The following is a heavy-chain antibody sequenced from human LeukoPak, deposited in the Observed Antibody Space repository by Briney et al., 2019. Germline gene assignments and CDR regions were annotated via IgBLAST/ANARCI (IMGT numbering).Heavy chain of an antibody. CDR1: GGSISSYY. CDR2: IYNSGSI. J-gene: IGHJ3*02. CDR3: ARHRGYSYGYDAFDI. V-gene: IGHV4-59*08. Sequence: NSSETLSLTCSVSGGSISSYYWSWIRQPPGKGLEWIGYIYNSGSINYNPSLKSRVTISVDTSKNQFSLKLSSVTAADTAVYYCARHRGYSYGYDAFDIWGQGTMVTVSS. D-gene: IGHD5-18*01.